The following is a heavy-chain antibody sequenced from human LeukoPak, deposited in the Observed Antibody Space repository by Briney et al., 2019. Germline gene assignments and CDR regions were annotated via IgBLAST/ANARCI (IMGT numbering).Heavy chain of an antibody. CDR3: ARDGSPFDF. Sequence: GGSLRLSCAASGFTFRSYWMSWVRQAPGKGLEWVANIKQDESEKHYVESVKGRFTISRDNARKSLYLQMNSLRAEDTALYYCARDGSPFDFWGQGTLVTVSS. V-gene: IGHV3-7*03. CDR1: GFTFRSYW. J-gene: IGHJ4*02. CDR2: IKQDESEK.